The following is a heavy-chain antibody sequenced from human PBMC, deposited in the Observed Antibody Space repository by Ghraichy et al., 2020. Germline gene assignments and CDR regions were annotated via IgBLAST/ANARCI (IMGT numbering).Heavy chain of an antibody. CDR3: ARDNTRGRYRTTSDY. CDR1: GYTFIDYY. J-gene: IGHJ4*02. V-gene: IGHV1-2*02. Sequence: ASVKVSCKASGYTFIDYYMHWVRQAPGQGLEWMGWINPYSGGTNSAQKFQGRVTMTRDTSISTAYMELSRLRSDDTAVYYCARDNTRGRYRTTSDYWGQGTLVTVS. D-gene: IGHD6-19*01. CDR2: INPYSGGT.